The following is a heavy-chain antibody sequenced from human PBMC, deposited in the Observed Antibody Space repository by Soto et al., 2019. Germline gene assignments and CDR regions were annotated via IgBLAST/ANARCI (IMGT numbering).Heavy chain of an antibody. Sequence: GGSLRLSCAASGFTFSSYGMHWVRQAPGKGLEWVAVIWYDGSNKYYADSVKGRFTISRDNSKNTLYLQMNSLRAEDTAVYYCARTYYYGSGSYGRDYMDVWGKGTTVTVSS. D-gene: IGHD3-10*01. CDR2: IWYDGSNK. J-gene: IGHJ6*03. CDR3: ARTYYYGSGSYGRDYMDV. V-gene: IGHV3-33*01. CDR1: GFTFSSYG.